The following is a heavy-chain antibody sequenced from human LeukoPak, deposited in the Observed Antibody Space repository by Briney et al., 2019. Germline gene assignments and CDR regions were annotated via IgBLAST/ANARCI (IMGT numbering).Heavy chain of an antibody. J-gene: IGHJ4*02. D-gene: IGHD2-2*01. CDR2: ISSSSTYI. Sequence: KAGGSLRLSCAASGFTFDSYGMNWVRRAPGKGLEWISSISSSSTYIYYADSVKGRFTISRDNAKNSLYLQMNSLRAEDTAVYYCARAYCSSTRCSYYFDSWGQGTLVTVSS. CDR1: GFTFDSYG. V-gene: IGHV3-21*01. CDR3: ARAYCSSTRCSYYFDS.